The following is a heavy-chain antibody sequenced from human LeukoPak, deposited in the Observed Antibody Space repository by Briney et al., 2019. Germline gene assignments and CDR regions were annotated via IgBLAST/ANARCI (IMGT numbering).Heavy chain of an antibody. V-gene: IGHV3-30-3*01. Sequence: GRSLRLSCAASGFTFSSYAMHWVRQAPGKGLEWVAVISYGGSNKYYADSVKGRFTISRDNSKNTLYLQMNSLRAEDTAVYYCAREGMVRGVIGDAFDIWGQGTMVTVSS. CDR2: ISYGGSNK. CDR3: AREGMVRGVIGDAFDI. J-gene: IGHJ3*02. D-gene: IGHD3-10*01. CDR1: GFTFSSYA.